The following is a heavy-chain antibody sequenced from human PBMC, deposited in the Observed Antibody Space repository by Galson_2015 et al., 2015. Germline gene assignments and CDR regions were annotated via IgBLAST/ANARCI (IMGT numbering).Heavy chain of an antibody. J-gene: IGHJ3*02. CDR1: GGSISSGSYY. CDR2: IYTSGST. D-gene: IGHD3-16*01. CDR3: ARDLGVGRLFGVDAFDI. V-gene: IGHV4-61*02. Sequence: TLSLTCTVSGGSISSGSYYWSWIRQPAGKGLEWIGRIYTSGSTNYNPSLKSRVTISVDTSKNQFSLKLSSVTAADTAVYYCARDLGVGRLFGVDAFDIWGQGTMVTVSS.